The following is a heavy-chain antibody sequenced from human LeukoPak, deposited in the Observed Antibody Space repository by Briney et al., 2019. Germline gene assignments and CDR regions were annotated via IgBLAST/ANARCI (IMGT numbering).Heavy chain of an antibody. CDR1: VYTFTVYY. CDR2: INPNSGGT. CDR3: ARDRGDGYNRGILIDY. Sequence: GASVTVSFTGSVYTFTVYYMHCVRQAPRQGLERMVWINPNSGGTNYAQKFQGRVIMTRDTSTSTAYMELSRLRSDDMAVHYCARDRGDGYNRGILIDYWGQGTLVTVSS. J-gene: IGHJ4*02. V-gene: IGHV1-2*02. D-gene: IGHD5-24*01.